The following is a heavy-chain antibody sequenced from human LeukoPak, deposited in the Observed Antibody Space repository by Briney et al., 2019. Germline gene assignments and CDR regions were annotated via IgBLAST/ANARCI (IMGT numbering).Heavy chain of an antibody. CDR3: ARPYYYDSRIDP. V-gene: IGHV4-30-4*01. Sequence: PSQTLSLTCTVAGGSISSGDYYWSWIRQPPGKGLEWIGYKYYSGSTYYNPSLKSRVTISIDTSKNQFSLKLTSVTAADTAVYYCARPYYYDSRIDPWGQGTLVIVSS. J-gene: IGHJ5*02. D-gene: IGHD3-22*01. CDR2: KYYSGST. CDR1: GGSISSGDYY.